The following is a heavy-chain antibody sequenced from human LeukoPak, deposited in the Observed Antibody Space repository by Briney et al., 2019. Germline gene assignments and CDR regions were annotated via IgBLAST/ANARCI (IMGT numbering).Heavy chain of an antibody. CDR2: ISSSGSTI. CDR1: GFTFSSYE. CDR3: ARQPTGYCSGGSCYPDFDY. Sequence: GGSLRLSCAASGFTFSSYEMNWVRQAPGKGLEWVSYISSSGSTIYYADSVKGRFTISRDNAKNSLYLQMNSLRAEDTVVYYCARQPTGYCSGGSCYPDFDYWGQGTLVTVSS. V-gene: IGHV3-48*03. J-gene: IGHJ4*02. D-gene: IGHD2-15*01.